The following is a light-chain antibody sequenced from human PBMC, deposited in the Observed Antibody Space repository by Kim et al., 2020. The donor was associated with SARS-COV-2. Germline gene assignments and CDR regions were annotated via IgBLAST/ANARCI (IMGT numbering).Light chain of an antibody. CDR1: KLGDKY. V-gene: IGLV3-1*01. J-gene: IGLJ1*01. CDR2: QDS. Sequence: SYELTQPPSVSVSPGQPASITCSGDKLGDKYACWYQQKPGQSPVLVIYQDSKRPSGIPERFSGSNSGNTATLTISGTQAMDEADYYCQAWDSSTEVFGTG. CDR3: QAWDSSTEV.